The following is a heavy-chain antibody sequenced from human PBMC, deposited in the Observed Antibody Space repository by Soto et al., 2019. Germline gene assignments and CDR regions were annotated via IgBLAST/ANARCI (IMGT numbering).Heavy chain of an antibody. CDR1: GITVSSSY. V-gene: IGHV3-53*02. J-gene: IGHJ5*02. Sequence: EVQLVETGGGLIQPGGSLRLSCEVSGITVSSSYMSWVRQAPGKGLEWVAVIYGGGDTYYADSVKGRFTISRDNFNNTLYLQMSRLRVEDTARYVCVRERSAYWFDPWGQGTLVTVSS. CDR3: VRERSAYWFDP. CDR2: IYGGGDT.